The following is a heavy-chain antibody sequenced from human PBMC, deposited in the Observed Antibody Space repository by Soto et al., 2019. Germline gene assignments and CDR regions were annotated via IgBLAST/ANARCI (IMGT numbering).Heavy chain of an antibody. CDR1: GVSTSNGGDY. Sequence: SATQALTCSVSGVSTSNGGDYWNWIRQHPGKGLEWIGYIDDTGATYYNPSLRSRVSMSVDTSRNQFSLRLTSVTAADTAIYYCAREMYTTRFDFWGPGTLVTVSS. V-gene: IGHV4-31*03. D-gene: IGHD1-1*01. J-gene: IGHJ4*02. CDR2: IDDTGAT. CDR3: AREMYTTRFDF.